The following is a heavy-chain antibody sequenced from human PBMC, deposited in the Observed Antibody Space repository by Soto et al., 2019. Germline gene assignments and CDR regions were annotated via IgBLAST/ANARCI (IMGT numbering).Heavy chain of an antibody. J-gene: IGHJ5*02. V-gene: IGHV3-64D*08. Sequence: GGSLRLSCSGSGFTFSRYSLMWFRQAPGKGLEYVSTINSIGDNTWYAGSVKGRFTTSRDNSMNTVYLQMSSLRSEDTSVYYCVTFYHFWSGLTEVLGPASWGQGTLVTVFS. CDR3: VTFYHFWSGLTEVLGPAS. CDR1: GFTFSRYS. D-gene: IGHD3-3*01. CDR2: INSIGDNT.